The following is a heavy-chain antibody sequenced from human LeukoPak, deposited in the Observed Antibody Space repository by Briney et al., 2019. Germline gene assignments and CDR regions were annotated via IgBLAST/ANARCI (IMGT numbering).Heavy chain of an antibody. CDR3: ARDLPGVGATDY. J-gene: IGHJ4*02. V-gene: IGHV4-59*01. D-gene: IGHD1-26*01. CDR2: IFYSGST. CDR1: GGSISSSY. Sequence: SETLSLTCSVSGGSISSSYWSWIRQTPGKGLEWLGFIFYSGSTNYNPSPSLKRRVTISLDTFKNQFSLRLTSVTAADTAFYYCARDLPGVGATDYWGQGTLVTVSS.